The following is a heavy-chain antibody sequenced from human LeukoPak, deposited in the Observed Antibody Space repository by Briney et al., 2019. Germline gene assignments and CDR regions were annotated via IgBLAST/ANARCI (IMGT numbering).Heavy chain of an antibody. J-gene: IGHJ4*02. Sequence: GGSLRLSCAASGFTLSSYEMNWVRQAPGKGLEWLSYISNSGTTIYYADSVKGRFTISRDNAKNSLFLQMNSLRAEDTAFYYCARDAHSAHDYWGQGTLVTVSS. CDR1: GFTLSSYE. CDR3: ARDAHSAHDY. V-gene: IGHV3-48*03. CDR2: ISNSGTTI. D-gene: IGHD1-26*01.